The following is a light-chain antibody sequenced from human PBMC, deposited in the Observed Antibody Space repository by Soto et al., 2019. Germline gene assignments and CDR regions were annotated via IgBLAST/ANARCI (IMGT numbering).Light chain of an antibody. Sequence: EFELTQSPSTLSLSPGDRATLSCRASQSVSSYLAWYQQKPGQATRLLIYDASNRATGIPARFSGSGSGTDFPLTISRLEPEDFAVYYCKQSSTWLTFGGGTKVDIK. CDR3: KQSSTWLT. CDR2: DAS. V-gene: IGKV3-11*01. J-gene: IGKJ4*01. CDR1: QSVSSY.